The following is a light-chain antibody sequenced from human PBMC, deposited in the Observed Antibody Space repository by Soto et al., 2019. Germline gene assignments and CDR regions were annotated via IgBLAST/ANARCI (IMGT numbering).Light chain of an antibody. V-gene: IGKV3-15*01. Sequence: EMVMTQSPATLSVSPGERATLSCRASQSVNTNLAWYQQKPGQAPRLLIYGASTRATGIPARFSGSGSGTEFTLTISSLQSEDFAVYYCQQYNNWWTFGQGTKVEI. CDR3: QQYNNWWT. J-gene: IGKJ1*01. CDR2: GAS. CDR1: QSVNTN.